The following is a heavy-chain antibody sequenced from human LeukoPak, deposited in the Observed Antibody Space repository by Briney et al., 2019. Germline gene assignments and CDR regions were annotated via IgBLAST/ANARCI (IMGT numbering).Heavy chain of an antibody. Sequence: PSETLSLTCTVSGGSISSGGYYWSWIRQHPGKGLEWIGYIYYSGSTYYNPSLKSRVTISADTSKNQFSLKLSSVTAADTAVYYCARDRDDYSNYRTDYYYGMDVWGQGTTVTVSS. V-gene: IGHV4-31*03. CDR1: GGSISSGGYY. J-gene: IGHJ6*02. D-gene: IGHD4-11*01. CDR2: IYYSGST. CDR3: ARDRDDYSNYRTDYYYGMDV.